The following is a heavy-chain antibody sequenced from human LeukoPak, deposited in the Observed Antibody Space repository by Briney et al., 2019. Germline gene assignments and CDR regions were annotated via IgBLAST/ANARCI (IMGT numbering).Heavy chain of an antibody. V-gene: IGHV1-46*01. CDR2: INPSGGST. Sequence: ASVKVSCKASGYTFTSYYMHWVQRAPGQGLEWMGIINPSGGSTSYAQKFQGRVTMTRDTSTSTVYMEVSSLRSEDTAVYYCARVESSSSYPFDPWGQGTLVTVSS. CDR1: GYTFTSYY. D-gene: IGHD6-13*01. J-gene: IGHJ5*02. CDR3: ARVESSSSYPFDP.